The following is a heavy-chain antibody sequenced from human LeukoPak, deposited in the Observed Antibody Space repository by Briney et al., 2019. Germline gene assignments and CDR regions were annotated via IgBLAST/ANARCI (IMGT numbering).Heavy chain of an antibody. D-gene: IGHD1-1*01. V-gene: IGHV3-66*01. J-gene: IGHJ3*02. CDR2: IYSGGST. CDR3: ASTQYNWNDPAFDI. Sequence: GGSLRLSCAASGFTVSSNYMSWVRQAPGKGLEWVSVIYSGGSTYYADSVKGRFTISRDNSKNTLYLQMNSLRAEDTAVYYCASTQYNWNDPAFDIWGQGTMVTVSS. CDR1: GFTVSSNY.